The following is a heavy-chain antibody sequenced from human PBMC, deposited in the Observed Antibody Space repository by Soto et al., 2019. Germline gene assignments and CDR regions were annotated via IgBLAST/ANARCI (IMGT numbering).Heavy chain of an antibody. Sequence: GESLKISCKGSGYSFTSYWISWVRQMPGKGLEWMGRIDPSDSYTNYSPSFQGHVTISADKSISTAYLQWSSLKASDTAMYYCAREILTGYPLPEIWCDTWGQGTLVTV. CDR2: IDPSDSYT. D-gene: IGHD3-9*01. V-gene: IGHV5-10-1*01. CDR1: GYSFTSYW. J-gene: IGHJ5*02. CDR3: AREILTGYPLPEIWCDT.